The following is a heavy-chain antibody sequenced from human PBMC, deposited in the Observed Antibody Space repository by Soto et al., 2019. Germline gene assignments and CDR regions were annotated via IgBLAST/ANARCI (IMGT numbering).Heavy chain of an antibody. CDR3: AREDDCSGGSCSFYY. Sequence: QVQLVQSGAEVKKPGASVKVSCKASGYTFTSYGISWVRQAPGQGLEWMGWISAYNGNTNDAQKLQGRVTMSTDTSTSTAYMELSSLGSDDTAVYYCAREDDCSGGSCSFYYLGQGTLVTVSS. CDR2: ISAYNGNT. D-gene: IGHD2-15*01. V-gene: IGHV1-18*01. J-gene: IGHJ4*02. CDR1: GYTFTSYG.